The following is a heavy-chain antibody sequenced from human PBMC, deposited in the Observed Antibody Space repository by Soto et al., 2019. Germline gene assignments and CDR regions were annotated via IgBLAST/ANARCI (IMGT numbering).Heavy chain of an antibody. CDR3: AHAYGGRSLS. Sequence: QITLKESGPTLVKPTQTLTLTCTFSGFSLTTDRVGVGWIRQPPGEALEWLAVISWDDSKTYRPSLESRLTITKDTPKNQVALTMTNMDSLDTATYYCAHAYGGRSLSWGQGTLVTVSS. D-gene: IGHD1-26*01. CDR2: ISWDDSK. V-gene: IGHV2-5*02. J-gene: IGHJ5*02. CDR1: GFSLTTDRVG.